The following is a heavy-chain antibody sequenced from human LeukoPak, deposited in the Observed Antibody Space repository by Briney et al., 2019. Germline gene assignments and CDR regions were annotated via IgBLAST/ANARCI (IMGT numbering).Heavy chain of an antibody. CDR3: ARGVIAPYYYYYYMDV. V-gene: IGHV4-39*07. CDR1: GGSISSSSYY. D-gene: IGHD3-16*02. CDR2: IYYSGST. J-gene: IGHJ6*03. Sequence: PSETLSLTCTVSGGSISSSSYYWGWIRQPPGKGLEWIGSIYYSGSTYYNPSLKSRVTISIDTSNNQFSLKLSSVTAADTAVYYCARGVIAPYYYYYYMDVWGKGTTVTVSS.